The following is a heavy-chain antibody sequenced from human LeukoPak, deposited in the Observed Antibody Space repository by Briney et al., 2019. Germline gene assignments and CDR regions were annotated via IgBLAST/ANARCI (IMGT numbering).Heavy chain of an antibody. CDR3: ARVSGYDWESFYDY. D-gene: IGHD5-12*01. J-gene: IGHJ4*02. Sequence: PSETLSLTCNVSGVSISSYYWSWIRQPPGKGLEWIGYIYYSGSTNYNPSLKSRVTISVDTSKNQFSLKLRSVTAADTAVYYCARVSGYDWESFYDYWGQGTLVTVSS. CDR1: GVSISSYY. V-gene: IGHV4-59*01. CDR2: IYYSGST.